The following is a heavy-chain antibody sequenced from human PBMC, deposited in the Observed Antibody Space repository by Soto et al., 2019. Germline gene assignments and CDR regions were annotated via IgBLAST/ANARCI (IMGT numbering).Heavy chain of an antibody. CDR3: ASRGGTY. CDR1: GFTFNTYS. J-gene: IGHJ4*02. D-gene: IGHD2-15*01. Sequence: EVQLVESGGGLVKPGGSLRLSCAASGFTFNTYSMDWVRQAPGKGLEWVSSIDSTSSYIYYADSVKGRFTISRDNAENSLFLQMDSLRVEDTAVYYCASRGGTYWGQGTLVTVSS. CDR2: IDSTSSYI. V-gene: IGHV3-21*01.